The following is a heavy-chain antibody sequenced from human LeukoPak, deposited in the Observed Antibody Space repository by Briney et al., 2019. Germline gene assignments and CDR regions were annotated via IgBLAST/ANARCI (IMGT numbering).Heavy chain of an antibody. D-gene: IGHD6-6*01. Sequence: PGGSLRLSCAASGFTVSSKYMSWVRQAPGKGLEWVSVIYSGGSTYYADSVKGRFTISRDNSKNTLYLQMNSLRAEDTAVYYCAKTEQLVSFLDYWGQGTLVTVSS. CDR3: AKTEQLVSFLDY. CDR1: GFTVSSKY. V-gene: IGHV3-66*01. J-gene: IGHJ4*02. CDR2: IYSGGST.